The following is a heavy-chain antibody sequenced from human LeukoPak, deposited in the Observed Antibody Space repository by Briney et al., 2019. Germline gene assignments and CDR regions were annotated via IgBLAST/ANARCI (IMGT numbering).Heavy chain of an antibody. J-gene: IGHJ4*02. CDR2: ISSSSSYI. D-gene: IGHD6-19*01. CDR1: GFTFSSYS. CDR3: ARGGESIAVAGRPDY. V-gene: IGHV3-21*01. Sequence: GGSLRLSCAASGFTFSSYSMNWVRQAPGKGLGWVSSISSSSSYIYYADSVKGRFTISRDNAKNSLYLQMNSLRAEDTAVYYCARGGESIAVAGRPDYWGQGTLVTVSS.